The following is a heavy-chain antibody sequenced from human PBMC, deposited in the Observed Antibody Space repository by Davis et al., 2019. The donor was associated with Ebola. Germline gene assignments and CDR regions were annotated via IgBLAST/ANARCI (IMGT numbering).Heavy chain of an antibody. Sequence: GESLKISCAASGFSFDDHTMHWVRQVPGKGLEWVSLITWNGGSTSYVDSVKGRFTISRDNSRSSLYLQMNSLTTEDTAFYYCAKERYSGGVCYDFWGQGILVTVSS. J-gene: IGHJ4*01. V-gene: IGHV3-43*01. CDR3: AKERYSGGVCYDF. D-gene: IGHD2-8*02. CDR2: ITWNGGST. CDR1: GFSFDDHT.